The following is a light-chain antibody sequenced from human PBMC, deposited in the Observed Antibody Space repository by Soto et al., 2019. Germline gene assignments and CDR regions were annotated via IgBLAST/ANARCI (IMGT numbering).Light chain of an antibody. J-gene: IGLJ1*01. Sequence: QSVLTQPASVSGSPGQSITISCTGTSSDVGGYNYVSWYQQHPGKAPKLMNYDVSNRPSGVSNRFSGSKSGKTASLTISRLQAEDEADYYCSSYTSSSTLGVFGTGTKVTVL. CDR1: SSDVGGYNY. CDR2: DVS. CDR3: SSYTSSSTLGV. V-gene: IGLV2-14*01.